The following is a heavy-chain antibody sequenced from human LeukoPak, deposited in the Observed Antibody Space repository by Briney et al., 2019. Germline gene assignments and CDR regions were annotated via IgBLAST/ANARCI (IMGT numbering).Heavy chain of an antibody. CDR2: IYSSGITI. V-gene: IGHV3-48*03. Sequence: PGGALRLSCEGSGFPFSSYEMNWLRQAPGKGLEWVSHIYSSGITIYYAVPVKGRFTISRDNAKNLIYLQMDSLRVEDTAIYYWARDSVGDLLDYWGQGTPVTVSS. CDR3: ARDSVGDLLDY. J-gene: IGHJ4*02. D-gene: IGHD4-17*01. CDR1: GFPFSSYE.